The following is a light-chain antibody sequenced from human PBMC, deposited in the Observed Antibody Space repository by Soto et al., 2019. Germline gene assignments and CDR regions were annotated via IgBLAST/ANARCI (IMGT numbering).Light chain of an antibody. V-gene: IGKV1-39*01. J-gene: IGKJ3*01. CDR2: AAS. CDR3: QQRGT. Sequence: DIQLTQSPSSLSASVGDRVTITCRASLTPDSYLNWYQQKPGKAPELLIFAASTLQSGVPSRFSGSGSGTDFTLTISSLQPEDFATYYCQQRGTFGPGTKVDIK. CDR1: LTPDSY.